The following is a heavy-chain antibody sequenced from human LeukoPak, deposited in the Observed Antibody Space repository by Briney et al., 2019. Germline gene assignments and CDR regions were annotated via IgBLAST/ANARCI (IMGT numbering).Heavy chain of an antibody. CDR2: MNRDGSEK. D-gene: IGHD3-22*01. CDR1: GFTFSSYW. V-gene: IGHV3-7*01. Sequence: PGGSLRLSCAASGFTFSSYWMSWVRQAPGKGLEWVANMNRDGSEKNYVDSIKGRFTISRDNAANSLYLQMNSLRVEDTAVYYCARGGVYDSSGYYWGFDYWGQGTLVTVSS. J-gene: IGHJ4*02. CDR3: ARGGVYDSSGYYWGFDY.